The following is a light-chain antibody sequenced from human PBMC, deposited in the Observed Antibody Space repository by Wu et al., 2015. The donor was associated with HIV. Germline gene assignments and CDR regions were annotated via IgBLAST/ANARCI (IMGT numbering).Light chain of an antibody. CDR3: QQNYNLFPLT. J-gene: IGKJ4*01. Sequence: DIQVTQSPSSLSASIGDSVTITCRTSQNIGIYLNWYQQKSGQAPKLLIYAASTLQSGVPSRFTGTGSATDFTLTISSLQPGDSATYYCQQNYNLFPLTFGGGTKVDIK. CDR2: AAS. V-gene: IGKV1-39*01. CDR1: QNIGIY.